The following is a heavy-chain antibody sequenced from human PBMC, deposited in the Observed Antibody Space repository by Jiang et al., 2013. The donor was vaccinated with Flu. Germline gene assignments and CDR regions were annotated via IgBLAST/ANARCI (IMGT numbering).Heavy chain of an antibody. CDR2: IFWDDNK. CDR1: GFSLTASGVA. J-gene: IGHJ4*02. D-gene: IGHD6-19*01. CDR3: GHSGMGVTGKSLDS. Sequence: TQTLTLTCSFSGFSLTASGVAVAWIRQPPGKALEWLALIFWDDNKYYSPSLQSRLTITKDTSKNQVVLTMTNMDPVDTATYYCGHSGMGVTGKSLDSWGQGTLVTVSS. V-gene: IGHV2-5*02.